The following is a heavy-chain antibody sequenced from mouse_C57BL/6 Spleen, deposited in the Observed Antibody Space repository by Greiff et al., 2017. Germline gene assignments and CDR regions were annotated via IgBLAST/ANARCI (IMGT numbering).Heavy chain of an antibody. J-gene: IGHJ2*01. CDR3: ARAPTGTVFDY. V-gene: IGHV5-4*01. D-gene: IGHD4-1*02. CDR1: GFTFSSYA. CDR2: ISDGGSYT. Sequence: EVQGVESGGGLVKPGGSLKLSCAASGFTFSSYAMSWVRQTPEKRLEWVATISDGGSYTYYPDNVKGRFTISRDNAKNNLYLQMSHLKSEDTAMYYCARAPTGTVFDYWGQGTTLTVSS.